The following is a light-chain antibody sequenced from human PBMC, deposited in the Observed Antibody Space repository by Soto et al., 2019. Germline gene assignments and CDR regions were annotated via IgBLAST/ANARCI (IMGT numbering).Light chain of an antibody. J-gene: IGLJ2*01. CDR1: SSDVGGFNY. Sequence: QSALTQPASVSGSPGQSITISCTGTSSDVGGFNYVSWYQQHPGKAPKLMIYEGSKRPSGVSNRFSGSKSGNTASLTISGLQAEDEADYYCCSYADSSTFVVFGGGTKVTVL. CDR3: CSYADSSTFVV. V-gene: IGLV2-23*03. CDR2: EGS.